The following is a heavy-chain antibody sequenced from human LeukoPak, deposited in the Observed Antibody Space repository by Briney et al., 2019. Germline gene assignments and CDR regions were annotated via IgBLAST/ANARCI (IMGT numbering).Heavy chain of an antibody. J-gene: IGHJ4*02. CDR1: GFTFDDYA. CDR2: ISWNSGSI. V-gene: IGHV3-9*01. CDR3: ALIRSGYYYGYFDY. D-gene: IGHD3-22*01. Sequence: GGSLRLSCAASGFTFDDYAMHWVRQAPGKGLEWVSGISWNSGSIGYADSVKGRFTISRDNAKNSLYLQMNSLRAEDTALYYCALIRSGYYYGYFDYWGQGTLVTVSS.